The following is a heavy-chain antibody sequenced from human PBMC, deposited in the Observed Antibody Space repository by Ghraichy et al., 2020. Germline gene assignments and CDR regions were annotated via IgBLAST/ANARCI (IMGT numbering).Heavy chain of an antibody. CDR1: GGSISSYY. CDR2: IYYSGST. Sequence: TLSLTCTVSGGSISSYYWSWIRQPPGKGLEWIGYIYYSGSTNYNPSLKSRVTISVDTSKNQFSLKLSSVTAADTAVYYCARGGMADRDGYNFEGLDYWGQGTLVTVSS. V-gene: IGHV4-59*01. D-gene: IGHD5-24*01. J-gene: IGHJ4*02. CDR3: ARGGMADRDGYNFEGLDY.